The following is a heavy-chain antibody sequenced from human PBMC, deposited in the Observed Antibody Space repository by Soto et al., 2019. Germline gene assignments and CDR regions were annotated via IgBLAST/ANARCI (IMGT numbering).Heavy chain of an antibody. J-gene: IGHJ6*02. V-gene: IGHV1-18*01. D-gene: IGHD7-27*01. CDR2: ISAYKGNT. Sequence: ASVKVSCKASGYTFTSYGISWVRQAPGQGLEWMGWISAYKGNTNYAQKLQGRVTMTTDTSTSTAYMELRSLRSDDTAVYYCARDLTPLYYYGMDVWGQGTTVTVSS. CDR3: ARDLTPLYYYGMDV. CDR1: GYTFTSYG.